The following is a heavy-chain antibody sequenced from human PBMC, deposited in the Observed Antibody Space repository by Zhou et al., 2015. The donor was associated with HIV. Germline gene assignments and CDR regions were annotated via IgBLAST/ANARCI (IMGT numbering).Heavy chain of an antibody. CDR3: VRDRGLRVPPLGYNGMDV. CDR2: VYSDGSNK. J-gene: IGHJ6*02. Sequence: QVQVVESGGGVVQPGRSLRLSCTASGFIFSTYGMHWVRQAPGKGLEWVALVYSDGSNKYYADSVKGRFTISRDNSKNTLLLQMTSLRVEDTAVYYCVRDRGLRVPPLGYNGMDVWGQGTTVTVSS. V-gene: IGHV3-30*03. D-gene: IGHD1-14*01. CDR1: GFIFSTYG.